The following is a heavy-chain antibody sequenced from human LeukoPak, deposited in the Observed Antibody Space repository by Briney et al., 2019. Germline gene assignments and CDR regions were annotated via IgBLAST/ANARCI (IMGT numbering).Heavy chain of an antibody. D-gene: IGHD3-10*01. CDR3: TTVTMVRDYDY. J-gene: IGHJ4*02. V-gene: IGHV3-15*01. Sequence: GGSLRLSCAASGFTFSSYEMNWVRQAPGKGLEWVGRIKHKRDGETTDYAAPVKGRFTISRDDSKNMLYLEMNSLKIEDTAVYYCTTVTMVRDYDYWGQGTLVTVSS. CDR1: GFTFSSYE. CDR2: IKHKRDGETT.